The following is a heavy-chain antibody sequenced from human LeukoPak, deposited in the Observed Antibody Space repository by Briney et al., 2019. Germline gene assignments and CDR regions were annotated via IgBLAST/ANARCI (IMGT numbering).Heavy chain of an antibody. V-gene: IGHV4-34*01. CDR3: ARGVYYCGSGSYSLYYYGMDV. J-gene: IGHJ6*02. D-gene: IGHD3-10*01. CDR1: GGSFSGYY. CDR2: INHSGST. Sequence: SGTLSLTCAVYGGSFSGYYWSWIRQPPGKGLEWIGEINHSGSTNYNPSLKSRVTISVDTSKNQFSLKLSSVTAADTAVYYCARGVYYCGSGSYSLYYYGMDVWGQGTTVTVSS.